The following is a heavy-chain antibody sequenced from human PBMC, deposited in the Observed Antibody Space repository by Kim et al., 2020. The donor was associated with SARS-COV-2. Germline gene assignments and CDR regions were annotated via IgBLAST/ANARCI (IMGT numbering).Heavy chain of an antibody. J-gene: IGHJ4*02. CDR3: ARRVNPHYRNTVVTVDY. Sequence: SETLSLTCAVYGGSFSGYYWSWIRQPPGKGLEWIGEINHSGSTNYNPSLKSRVTISVDTSKNQFSLKLSSVTAADTAVYYCARRVNPHYRNTVVTVDYWGQGTLVTVSS. CDR1: GGSFSGYY. CDR2: INHSGST. D-gene: IGHD2-15*01. V-gene: IGHV4-34*01.